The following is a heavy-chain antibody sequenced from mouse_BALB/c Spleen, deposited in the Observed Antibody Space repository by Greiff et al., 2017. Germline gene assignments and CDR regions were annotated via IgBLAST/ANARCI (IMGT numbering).Heavy chain of an antibody. D-gene: IGHD1-2*01. CDR3: ARDRGYYGYSYWYFDV. J-gene: IGHJ1*01. CDR1: GFSLTGYG. Sequence: QVQLQQSGPGLVAPSQSLSITCTVSGFSLTGYGVNWVRQPPGKGLEWLGMIWGDGSTDYNSALKSRLSISKDNSKSQVFLKMNSLQTDDTARYYCARDRGYYGYSYWYFDVWGAGTTVTVSS. V-gene: IGHV2-6-7*01. CDR2: IWGDGST.